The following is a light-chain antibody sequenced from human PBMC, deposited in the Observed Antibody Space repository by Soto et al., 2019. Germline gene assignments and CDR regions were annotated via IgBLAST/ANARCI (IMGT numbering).Light chain of an antibody. CDR3: QQRTHSFT. Sequence: EVVLTQSPATLSLSPGDRASLSCRASQSIYIYLAWYQQQPGQAPRLLIYDASHRATGIPARFSGSGSGTDFTLTISSLAPEDFAVHYCQQRTHSFTFGGGTKVEI. CDR2: DAS. J-gene: IGKJ4*01. CDR1: QSIYIY. V-gene: IGKV3-11*01.